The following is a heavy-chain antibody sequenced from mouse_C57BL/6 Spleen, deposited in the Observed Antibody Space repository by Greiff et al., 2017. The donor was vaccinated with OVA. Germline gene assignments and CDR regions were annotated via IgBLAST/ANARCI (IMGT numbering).Heavy chain of an antibody. CDR3: ARRGITTVVEGPYFDY. J-gene: IGHJ2*01. D-gene: IGHD1-1*01. CDR2: IYPRSGNT. CDR1: GYTFTSYG. Sequence: VKLMESGAELARPGASVKLSCKASGYTFTSYGISWVKQRTGQGLEWIGEIYPRSGNTYYNEKFKGKATLTADKSSSTAYMELRSLTSEDSAVYFCARRGITTVVEGPYFDYWGQGTTLTVSS. V-gene: IGHV1-81*01.